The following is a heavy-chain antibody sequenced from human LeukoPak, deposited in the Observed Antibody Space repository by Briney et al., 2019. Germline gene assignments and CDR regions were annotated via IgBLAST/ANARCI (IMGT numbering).Heavy chain of an antibody. J-gene: IGHJ4*02. CDR2: ISGSGGST. V-gene: IGHV3-23*01. CDR3: AKDDAWLRFGE. D-gene: IGHD3-10*01. CDR1: GFTFSSYA. Sequence: GGSLRLSCAASGFTFSSYAMSWVRQAPGKGLEWVSAISGSGGSTYYANSVKGRFTISRDNSKNTLYLEVISLTAEDTAVYYCAKDDAWLRFGEWSQGTLVTVSS.